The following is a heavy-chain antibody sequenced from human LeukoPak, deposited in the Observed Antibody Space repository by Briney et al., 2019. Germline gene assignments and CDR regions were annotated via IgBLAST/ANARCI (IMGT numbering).Heavy chain of an antibody. CDR1: GFTFSNAW. J-gene: IGHJ4*02. D-gene: IGHD3-22*01. CDR2: ISSSSSTI. V-gene: IGHV3-48*02. CDR3: ARFPHYYDSSGYSF. Sequence: PGGSLRLSCAASGFTFSNAWMSWVRQAPGKGLEWVSYISSSSSTIYYADSVKGRFTISRDNAKNSLYLQMNSLRDEDTAVHYCARFPHYYDSSGYSFWGQGTLVTVSS.